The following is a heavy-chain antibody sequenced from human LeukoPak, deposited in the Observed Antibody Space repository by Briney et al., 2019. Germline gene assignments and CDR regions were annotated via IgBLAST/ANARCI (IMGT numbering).Heavy chain of an antibody. Sequence: GGSLRLSCAASGFTFSSYAMSWVRQAPGKGLEWVSAVSGSGGSTYYADSVKGRFTISRDNSKNTLYLQMNSLGAEDTAVYYCAKDGHTYYDFWGGYHLFDYWGQGTLVTVSS. V-gene: IGHV3-23*01. D-gene: IGHD3-3*01. J-gene: IGHJ4*02. CDR3: AKDGHTYYDFWGGYHLFDY. CDR1: GFTFSSYA. CDR2: VSGSGGST.